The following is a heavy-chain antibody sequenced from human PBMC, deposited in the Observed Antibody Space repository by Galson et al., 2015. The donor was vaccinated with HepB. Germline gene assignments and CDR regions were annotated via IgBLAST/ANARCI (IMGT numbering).Heavy chain of an antibody. CDR1: GFTFSNSD. CDR3: VRNFCPGGSCYDAHSEYFHH. Sequence: SLRLSCAASGFTFSNSDMNWVHQAPGKGLEWVSGVSWNGSRTHYADSVKGRFIISRDNSRNTLYLQTNSLRAEDTAVCYCVRNFCPGGSCYDAHSEYFHHWGQGTLVTVSS. CDR2: VSWNGSRT. J-gene: IGHJ1*01. D-gene: IGHD2-15*01. V-gene: IGHV3-35*01.